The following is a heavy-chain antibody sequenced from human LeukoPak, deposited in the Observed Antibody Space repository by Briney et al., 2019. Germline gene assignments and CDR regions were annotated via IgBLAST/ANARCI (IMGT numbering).Heavy chain of an antibody. CDR3: ARRAGAYSHPYDY. Sequence: PGGSLRLSCAASGLTFTNAWMSWVRQAPGKGLEWVSFIYSDNTHYSDSVKGRFTISRDNSKNTLYLQMNSLRAEDTAVYYCARRAGAYSHPYDYWGQGTLVTVSS. V-gene: IGHV3-53*01. D-gene: IGHD4/OR15-4a*01. CDR1: GLTFTNAW. J-gene: IGHJ4*02. CDR2: IYSDNT.